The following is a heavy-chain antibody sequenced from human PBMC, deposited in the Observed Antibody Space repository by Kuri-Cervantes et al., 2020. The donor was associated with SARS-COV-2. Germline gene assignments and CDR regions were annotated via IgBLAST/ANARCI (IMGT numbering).Heavy chain of an antibody. CDR2: IYYSGST. J-gene: IGHJ6*02. D-gene: IGHD2-2*01. CDR3: ARSRGYCSSTSCYYYYGMDV. V-gene: IGHV4-39*01. CDR1: GGSINSSSYY. Sequence: GSLRLSCTVSGGSINSSSYYWGWIRQPPGKGLEWIGRIYYSGSTYYNPSLKSRVTISVDTSKNQFSLKLSSVTAADTAVYYCARSRGYCSSTSCYYYYGMDVWGQGTTVTVSS.